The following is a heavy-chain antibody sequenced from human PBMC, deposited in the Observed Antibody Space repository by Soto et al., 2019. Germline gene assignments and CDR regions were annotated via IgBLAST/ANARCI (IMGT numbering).Heavy chain of an antibody. CDR3: TRAGSSYGPFDY. V-gene: IGHV3-9*01. CDR1: GFTFDDYA. D-gene: IGHD5-18*01. Sequence: GGSLRLSCAASGFTFDDYAMHWVRQAPGKGLEWVSGISWNSGSIGYVDSVKGRFTISRDNAKNSLYLQMNSLRAEDTALYYCTRAGSSYGPFDYWGQGTLVTVSS. CDR2: ISWNSGSI. J-gene: IGHJ4*02.